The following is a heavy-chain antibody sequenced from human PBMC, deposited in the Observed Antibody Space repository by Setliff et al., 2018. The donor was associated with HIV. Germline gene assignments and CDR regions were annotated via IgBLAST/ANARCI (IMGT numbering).Heavy chain of an antibody. CDR3: ARRWKSGATHAAFDF. Sequence: ASVKVSCKASGGIFSSYAINWVRQAPGKGLEWMGYISGYNRITFYAQKFQDRVTMTTDTSTNTAYMELRSLRSEDTAVYYCARRWKSGATHAAFDFWGQGTMVTVS. J-gene: IGHJ3*01. CDR2: ISGYNRIT. V-gene: IGHV1-18*01. D-gene: IGHD1-26*01. CDR1: GGIFSSYA.